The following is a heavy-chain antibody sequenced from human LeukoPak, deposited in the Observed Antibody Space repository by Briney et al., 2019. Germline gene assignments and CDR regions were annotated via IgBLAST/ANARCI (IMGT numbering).Heavy chain of an antibody. CDR2: ISAYNGNT. V-gene: IGHV1-18*01. CDR3: ARDHLYGEGDY. CDR1: GYTFTSYG. Sequence: ASARVSCKASGYTFTSYGISWVRQAPGQGLEWMGWISAYNGNTNYAQKLQGRVTMTTDTSTSTDYMELRSLRSDDTAVYYCARDHLYGEGDYWGQGTLVTVSS. D-gene: IGHD4-17*01. J-gene: IGHJ4*02.